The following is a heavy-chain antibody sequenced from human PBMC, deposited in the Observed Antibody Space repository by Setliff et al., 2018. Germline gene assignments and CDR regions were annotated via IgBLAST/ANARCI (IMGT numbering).Heavy chain of an antibody. CDR2: INTNTGKP. D-gene: IGHD6-19*01. V-gene: IGHV7-4-1*02. Sequence: GASVQVSCKASGYTFTRYAMNWVRQAPGQGLEWMGWINTNTGKPTYAQGFTGRFVFSLDTSVRTAYLQISRLKAEDTAVYYCARDSSGWSGFSRLVGVYYYYRDVWGKGTTVTVSS. J-gene: IGHJ6*03. CDR1: GYTFTRYA. CDR3: ARDSSGWSGFSRLVGVYYYYRDV.